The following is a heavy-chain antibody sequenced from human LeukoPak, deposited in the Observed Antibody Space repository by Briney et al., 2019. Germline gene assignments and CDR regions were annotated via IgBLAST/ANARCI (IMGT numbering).Heavy chain of an antibody. CDR1: GFTFSYFW. J-gene: IGHJ4*02. Sequence: GGSLRLSCAASGFTFSYFWMHWFRQTPGKGLVWVSCINTDGSYSSYADSVKGRFTTSRDNVRNTLYLQMNSLRAEDSAVYYCARDFDGPRASDYWGQGISVTVSS. CDR3: ARDFDGPRASDY. CDR2: INTDGSYS. V-gene: IGHV3-74*01. D-gene: IGHD4-17*01.